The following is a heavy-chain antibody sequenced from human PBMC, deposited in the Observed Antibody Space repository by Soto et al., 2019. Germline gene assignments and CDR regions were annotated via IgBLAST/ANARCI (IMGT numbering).Heavy chain of an antibody. CDR1: GGSISSGGFY. Sequence: QVQLQESGPGLVKPSQTLSLTCTVSGGSISSGGFYWSWIRQSPGKGLEWIGYIYYSGSTYYNPSRKSRVTISVDTSNNQFSLKLRFVTAADTAVYYCAREAVAYYDSGSYNWFDPWGQGILVTVSS. CDR3: AREAVAYYDSGSYNWFDP. CDR2: IYYSGST. V-gene: IGHV4-31*03. J-gene: IGHJ5*02. D-gene: IGHD3-10*01.